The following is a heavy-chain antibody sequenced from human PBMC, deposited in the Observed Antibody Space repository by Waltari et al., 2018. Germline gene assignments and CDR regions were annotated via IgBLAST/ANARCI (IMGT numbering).Heavy chain of an antibody. Sequence: QLQLQESGPGLVKPSETLSLTCFVSGDSMNSRSYSWGWIRQSPGRGLEWVGQMYITGLSEYNSALRSRVSIAIDRSKSQSSLTLTSLTAADTAVYHCARLDPNGFDDSWGQGTLVTVST. CDR1: GDSMNSRSYS. J-gene: IGHJ4*02. CDR2: MYITGLS. V-gene: IGHV4-39*01. D-gene: IGHD2-8*01. CDR3: ARLDPNGFDDS.